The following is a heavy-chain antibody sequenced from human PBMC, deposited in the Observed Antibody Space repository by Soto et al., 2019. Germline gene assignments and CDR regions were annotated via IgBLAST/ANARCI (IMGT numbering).Heavy chain of an antibody. J-gene: IGHJ4*02. D-gene: IGHD5-12*01. CDR1: GFTFSSYS. Sequence: GGSLRLSCAASGFTFSSYSMNWVRQAPGKGLEWVSYISSSSSTIYYADSVKGRFTISRDNAKNSLYLQMNSLRAEDTAVYYCARSGGYDSLYYFDYWGQGTLVTVSS. V-gene: IGHV3-48*01. CDR2: ISSSSSTI. CDR3: ARSGGYDSLYYFDY.